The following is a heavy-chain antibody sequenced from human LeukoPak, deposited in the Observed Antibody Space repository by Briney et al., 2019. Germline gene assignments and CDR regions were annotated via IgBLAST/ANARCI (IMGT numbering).Heavy chain of an antibody. CDR1: GFTFSRYG. CDR3: AKGVPYGSGSYPVDY. CDR2: ISYDGSNK. D-gene: IGHD3-10*01. J-gene: IGHJ4*02. Sequence: GGSLRLSCAASGFTFSRYGMHWVRQASGKGLEWVALISYDGSNKYYADSVKGRFTISRDNSKTTLYLQMNSLRPEDRAVYYCAKGVPYGSGSYPVDYWGQGTLVTVSS. V-gene: IGHV3-30*18.